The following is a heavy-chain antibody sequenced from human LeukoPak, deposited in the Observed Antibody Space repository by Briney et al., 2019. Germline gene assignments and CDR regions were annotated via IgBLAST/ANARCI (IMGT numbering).Heavy chain of an antibody. Sequence: GASVKVSCKASGYILTSYYMHWVRQAPGQGLEWMGIINPSGGSTSYAQKFQGRVTMTRDTSTSTVYMELSSLRSEDTAVYFCARDRVGATAGRYYYGMDLWGQGTTVSVSS. CDR3: ARDRVGATAGRYYYGMDL. V-gene: IGHV1-46*01. D-gene: IGHD1-26*01. CDR2: INPSGGST. J-gene: IGHJ6*02. CDR1: GYILTSYY.